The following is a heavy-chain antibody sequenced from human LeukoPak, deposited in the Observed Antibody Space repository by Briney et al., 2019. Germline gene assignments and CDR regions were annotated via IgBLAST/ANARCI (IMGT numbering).Heavy chain of an antibody. CDR3: AAGYNSGLAY. Sequence: GGSLRHSCAASGFTFSSYSMNWVRQAPGKGLEWVSSISSSSSYIYYADSVKGRFTISRDNAKNSLYLQMNSLRAEDTAVYYCAAGYNSGLAYWGQGTLVTVSS. CDR2: ISSSSSYI. J-gene: IGHJ4*02. D-gene: IGHD5-24*01. CDR1: GFTFSSYS. V-gene: IGHV3-21*01.